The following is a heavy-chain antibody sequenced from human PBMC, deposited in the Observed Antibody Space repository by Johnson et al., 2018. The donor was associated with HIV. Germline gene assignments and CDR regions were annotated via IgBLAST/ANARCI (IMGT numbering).Heavy chain of an antibody. CDR1: GFTVSSNY. V-gene: IGHV3-66*02. D-gene: IGHD6-19*01. CDR2: IYSGGST. CDR3: AKLGLLAVADDAFDI. Sequence: VLLVESGGGLVQPGGSLRLSCAASGFTVSSNYMSWVRQAPGKGLEWVSVIYSGGSTYYADSVKGRFTISRDNSKNTLYLQMNSLRAEDTAVYYCAKLGLLAVADDAFDIRGQGTMVTVSS. J-gene: IGHJ3*02.